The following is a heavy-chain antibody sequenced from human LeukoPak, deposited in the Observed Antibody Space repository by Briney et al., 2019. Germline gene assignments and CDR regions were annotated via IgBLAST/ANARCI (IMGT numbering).Heavy chain of an antibody. Sequence: GGSLRLSCAASGFTFSSYSMNWVRQAPGKGLEWVSSISSSSSYIYYADSVKGRFTISRDNAKNSLYLQMNSLRAEDTAVYYCARDRSGSDYGMDVWGQGTTVTVSS. CDR2: ISSSSSYI. CDR3: ARDRSGSDYGMDV. J-gene: IGHJ6*02. D-gene: IGHD3-10*01. CDR1: GFTFSSYS. V-gene: IGHV3-21*01.